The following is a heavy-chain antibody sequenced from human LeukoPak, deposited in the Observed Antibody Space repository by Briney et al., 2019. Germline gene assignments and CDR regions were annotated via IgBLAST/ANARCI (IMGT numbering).Heavy chain of an antibody. CDR2: ISSSGGTI. CDR3: AREGPGSYYH. J-gene: IGHJ4*02. V-gene: IGHV3-11*04. D-gene: IGHD3-10*01. CDR1: GFTFSDHY. Sequence: PGGSLRLSCAASGFTFSDHYMSWIRQAPGKGLEWISYISSSGGTIYYVDSVKGRFTISRDNAKNSLYLQMNSLRAEDTAVYYCAREGPGSYYHWGQGTLVTVSS.